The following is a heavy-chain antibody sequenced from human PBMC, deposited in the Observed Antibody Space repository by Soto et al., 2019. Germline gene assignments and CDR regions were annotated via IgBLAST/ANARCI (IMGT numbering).Heavy chain of an antibody. V-gene: IGHV2-5*02. CDR3: AHSDHYYGSRYNWFDP. D-gene: IGHD3-10*01. J-gene: IGHJ5*02. CDR2: IYWDDDK. Sequence: SGPTPVNPTQTPTLTCTCSGFSLSTSGVGVGWIRQPPGKALEWLALIYWDDDKRYSPSLKSRLTITKDTSKNQVVLTMTNMDPVDTATYYCAHSDHYYGSRYNWFDPWGQGTLVTVSS. CDR1: GFSLSTSGVG.